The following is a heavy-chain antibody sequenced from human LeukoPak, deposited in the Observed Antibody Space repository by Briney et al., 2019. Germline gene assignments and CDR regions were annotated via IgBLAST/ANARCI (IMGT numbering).Heavy chain of an antibody. CDR3: AGDQGILRYFLF. CDR2: ISAGNGNT. Sequence: ASVKVSCKASGYTFTSYAMHWVRQAPGQRLEWMGWISAGNGNTKYSQKFQGRVTITRDTSASTAYMELSSLRSEDTAVYYCAGDQGILRYFLFWGQGTLVTVSS. J-gene: IGHJ4*02. CDR1: GYTFTSYA. V-gene: IGHV1-3*01. D-gene: IGHD3-9*01.